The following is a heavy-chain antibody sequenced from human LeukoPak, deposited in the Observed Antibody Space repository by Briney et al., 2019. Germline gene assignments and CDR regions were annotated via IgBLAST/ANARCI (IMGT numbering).Heavy chain of an antibody. CDR1: GLTFDTFA. CDR3: ARSSYSSSSSV. J-gene: IGHJ3*01. CDR2: ISVSDGST. D-gene: IGHD6-6*01. Sequence: HTGGSLRLSCAASGLTFDTFAMSWVRQPPGKGLEWVSTISVSDGSTFYTDSVKGRFTISRDNSKNTLYLQMDSLRAEDTAVYYCARSSYSSSSSVWGQGTMVTVSS. V-gene: IGHV3-23*01.